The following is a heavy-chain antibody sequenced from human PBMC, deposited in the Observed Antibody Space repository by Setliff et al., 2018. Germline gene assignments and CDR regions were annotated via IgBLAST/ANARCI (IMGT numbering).Heavy chain of an antibody. J-gene: IGHJ4*02. D-gene: IGHD1-1*01. CDR2: IGSKTYGGVA. CDR3: AKPNPGIFTTTGDY. Sequence: GGSLRLSCTTSGFTFGDYTMTWVRQAPGKGLEWVGLIGSKTYGGVAEYAASVKGRFTISRDNSRNRLYLQMDSLRDDDTGIYYCAKPNPGIFTTTGDYWGQGILVTVSS. V-gene: IGHV3-49*04. CDR1: GFTFGDYT.